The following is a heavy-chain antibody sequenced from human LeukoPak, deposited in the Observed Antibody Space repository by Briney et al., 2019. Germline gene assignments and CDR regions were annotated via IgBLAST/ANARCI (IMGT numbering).Heavy chain of an antibody. CDR3: AFLPHRVHFGINAFDI. CDR1: GYTFTGYY. D-gene: IGHD3-10*01. J-gene: IGHJ3*02. V-gene: IGHV1-2*02. Sequence: ASVKVSCKASGYTFTGYYMHWVRQAPGQGLEWMGWINPNSGGTNYAQKFQGRVTMTRDTSISTAYMELSRLRSDDTAVYYCAFLPHRVHFGINAFDIWGQGTMVTVSS. CDR2: INPNSGGT.